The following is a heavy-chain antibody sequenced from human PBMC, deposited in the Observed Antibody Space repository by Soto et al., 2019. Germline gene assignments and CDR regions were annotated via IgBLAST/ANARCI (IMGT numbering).Heavy chain of an antibody. J-gene: IGHJ4*02. D-gene: IGHD3-22*01. V-gene: IGHV1-69*06. CDR2: IIPIFGTA. Sequence: QVQLVQSGAEVKKPGSSVKVSCKASGGTFSSYAISWVRQAPGQGLEWMGGIIPIFGTANYAQKFQGRVTITADKCTRTAYMELSSLGSEDTGGYYCASGYYDSSGYLFDYWGQGTLVTVSS. CDR3: ASGYYDSSGYLFDY. CDR1: GGTFSSYA.